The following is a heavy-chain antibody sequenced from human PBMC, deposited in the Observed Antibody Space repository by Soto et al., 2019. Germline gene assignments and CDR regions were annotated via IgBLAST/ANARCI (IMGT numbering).Heavy chain of an antibody. CDR2: INHSGST. Sequence: QVQLQQWGAGLLKPSETLSLTCAVYGGSFSGYYWSWIRQPPGKGLEWIGEINHSGSTNYNPSLRSRVTISVDTSKNQFSRQLSAVTAADTAVYYCARDGYYYGSGGYGWFDPWGQGTLVTVSS. V-gene: IGHV4-34*01. D-gene: IGHD3-10*01. CDR1: GGSFSGYY. J-gene: IGHJ5*02. CDR3: ARDGYYYGSGGYGWFDP.